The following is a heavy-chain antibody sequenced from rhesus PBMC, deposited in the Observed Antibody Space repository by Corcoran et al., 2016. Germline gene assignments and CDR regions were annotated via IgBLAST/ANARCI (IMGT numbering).Heavy chain of an antibody. CDR3: ARLDYGNNYYYFDY. CDR1: GGSIRDPYY. CDR2: IYANIASS. J-gene: IGHJ4*01. V-gene: IGHV4-143*01. D-gene: IGHD4-29*01. Sequence: QVQLQESGPGLVKPSETLSLTCTVSGGSIRDPYYWNGIRQPPGKGLEWIGGIYANIASSYYNPSLKRRVTISKDTSKNQFSLDLYSVTAADTAVYFCARLDYGNNYYYFDYWGQGVLVTVSS.